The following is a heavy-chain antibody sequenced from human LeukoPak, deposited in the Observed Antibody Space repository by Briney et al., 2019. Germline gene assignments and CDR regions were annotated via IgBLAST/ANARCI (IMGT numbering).Heavy chain of an antibody. D-gene: IGHD4-17*01. Sequence: SETLSLTCAVYGGSFSGYYWSWIRQPPGKGLEWIGEINHSGSTNYNPSLKSRVTISVDTSKNQFSLKLSSVTAADTAVYYCARPRKRTTMVTTRFNWFDPWGQGTLVTVSS. V-gene: IGHV4-34*01. J-gene: IGHJ5*02. CDR2: INHSGST. CDR1: GGSFSGYY. CDR3: ARPRKRTTMVTTRFNWFDP.